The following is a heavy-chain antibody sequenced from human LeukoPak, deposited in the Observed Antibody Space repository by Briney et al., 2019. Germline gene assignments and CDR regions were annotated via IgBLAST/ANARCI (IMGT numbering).Heavy chain of an antibody. D-gene: IGHD3-22*01. CDR2: SYHSGST. J-gene: IGHJ4*02. CDR1: GGSIRSSYYY. V-gene: IGHV4-39*07. CDR3: ARATYYHDGSGFHSTVESLDH. Sequence: SETLSLTCTVSGGSIRSSYYYWGWIRQPPGKGLEWIGESYHSGSTNYNPSLKSRVTISVDKSKNQFSLKLSSVTAADTAVYYCARATYYHDGSGFHSTVESLDHWGQGALVTVSS.